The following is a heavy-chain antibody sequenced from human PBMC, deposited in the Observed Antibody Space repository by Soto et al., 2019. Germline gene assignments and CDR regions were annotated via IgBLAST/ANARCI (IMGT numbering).Heavy chain of an antibody. D-gene: IGHD6-19*01. CDR2: ISAYNGNT. J-gene: IGHJ6*02. V-gene: IGHV1-18*01. Sequence: ASVKVSCKASGYTLTSYGISWVRQAPGQGLEWMGWISAYNGNTNYAQKLQGRVTMTTDTSTSTAYMELRSLRSDDTAVYYCASQEESIAVAGTATYYYYYGMDVWGQGTTVTVSS. CDR1: GYTLTSYG. CDR3: ASQEESIAVAGTATYYYYYGMDV.